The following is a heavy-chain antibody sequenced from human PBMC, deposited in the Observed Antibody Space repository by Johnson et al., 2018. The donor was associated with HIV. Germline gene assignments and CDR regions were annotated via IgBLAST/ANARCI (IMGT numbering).Heavy chain of an antibody. D-gene: IGHD1-1*01. V-gene: IGHV3-30*04. J-gene: IGHJ3*02. CDR2: ISYDGSNK. Sequence: QVQLVESGGGVVQPGRSLRLSCAASGFTFSSYAMHWVRQAPGKGLEWVAVISYDGSNKYYADSVKGRFTISRDNSKNTLYLQMNSLRAEDTAVYYCASRYTVDAFDIGGQGTMVTVSS. CDR1: GFTFSSYA. CDR3: ASRYTVDAFDI.